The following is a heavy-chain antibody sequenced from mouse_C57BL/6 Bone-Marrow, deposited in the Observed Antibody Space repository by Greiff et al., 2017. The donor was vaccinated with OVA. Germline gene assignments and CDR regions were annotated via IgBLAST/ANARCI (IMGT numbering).Heavy chain of an antibody. V-gene: IGHV3-6*01. Sequence: EVKLMESGPGLVKPSQSLSLTCSVTGYSITSGYYWNWLRQFPGNKLEWMGYIRYDGSNNYNPSLKNRISITRSTAKNHVFLKCNSVTTEDTATDVCERGRGNYLYYYAMDYWGQGTSVTVSS. D-gene: IGHD2-1*01. CDR2: IRYDGSN. J-gene: IGHJ4*01. CDR1: GYSITSGYY. CDR3: ERGRGNYLYYYAMDY.